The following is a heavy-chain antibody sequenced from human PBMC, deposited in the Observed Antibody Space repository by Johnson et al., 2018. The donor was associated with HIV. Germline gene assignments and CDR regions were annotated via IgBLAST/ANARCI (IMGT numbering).Heavy chain of an antibody. CDR2: INWNGGST. V-gene: IGHV3-20*04. CDR1: GFTFVDYG. D-gene: IGHD1-1*01. CDR3: ATSTASDALDI. J-gene: IGHJ3*02. Sequence: VQLVESGGGVVQPGGSLRLSCAASGFTFVDYGMSWVRQAPGKGLEWVSGINWNGGSTGYADSVKGRVTISRDNAKNSLYLQLNSLRAEDTAVYYCATSTASDALDIWGQGTMVTVSS.